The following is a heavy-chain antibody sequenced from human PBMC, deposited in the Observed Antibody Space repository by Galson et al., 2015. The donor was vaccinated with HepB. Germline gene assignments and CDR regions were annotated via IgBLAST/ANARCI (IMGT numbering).Heavy chain of an antibody. CDR2: ISYDGSNK. D-gene: IGHD5-24*01. J-gene: IGHJ4*02. V-gene: IGHV3-30-3*01. CDR3: ARGRDGYTSPFDY. CDR1: GFTFSSYA. Sequence: SLRLSCAASGFTFSSYAMHWVRQAPGKGLEWVAVISYDGSNKYYADSVKGRFTISRDNSKNTLYLQMNSLRAEDTAVYYCARGRDGYTSPFDYWGQGTLDTVSS.